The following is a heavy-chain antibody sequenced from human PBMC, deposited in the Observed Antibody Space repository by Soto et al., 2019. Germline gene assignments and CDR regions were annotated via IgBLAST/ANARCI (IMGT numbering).Heavy chain of an antibody. J-gene: IGHJ4*02. D-gene: IGHD3-22*01. Sequence: PGGSLRLSGKASGFTLSGYSMHWGRQAPGQGREWVAGISYDGNNKYYPDSVKGRFTISRDNFGNTLYLEINRLRTEDMAVYYCARDWAEIGTGYYQLDSWGQGTLVTVSS. CDR1: GFTLSGYS. CDR3: ARDWAEIGTGYYQLDS. V-gene: IGHV3-30*03. CDR2: ISYDGNNK.